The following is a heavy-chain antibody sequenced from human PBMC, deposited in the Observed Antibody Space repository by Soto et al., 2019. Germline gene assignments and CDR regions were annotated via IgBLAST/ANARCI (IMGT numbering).Heavy chain of an antibody. Sequence: QVQLVQSGAEVKKPGSSVKVSCEAPGGTFDHAAITWVRQAPGQGLEWVGGINPMFNSTHYAQKFQGRVTITADAVTSTAFMELRGLTSDDVAVYYCAREIFAADYWGQGTLLVVSS. CDR2: INPMFNST. V-gene: IGHV1-69*01. J-gene: IGHJ4*02. D-gene: IGHD3-9*01. CDR3: AREIFAADY. CDR1: GGTFDHAA.